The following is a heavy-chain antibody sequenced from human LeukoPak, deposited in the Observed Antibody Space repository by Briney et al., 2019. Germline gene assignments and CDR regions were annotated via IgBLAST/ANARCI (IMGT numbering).Heavy chain of an antibody. J-gene: IGHJ4*02. D-gene: IGHD4-23*01. V-gene: IGHV3-7*01. CDR3: ARDYPDCGGNPGTFDY. CDR1: GFTFSSYW. Sequence: GGSLRLSFAASGFTFSSYWMSWVRQAPGKGRAWVANIKQDGSEKYYVDSVKGRFTISRDNAKNSLYLQMNSLRAEDTAVYYCARDYPDCGGNPGTFDYWGQGTLVTVPS. CDR2: IKQDGSEK.